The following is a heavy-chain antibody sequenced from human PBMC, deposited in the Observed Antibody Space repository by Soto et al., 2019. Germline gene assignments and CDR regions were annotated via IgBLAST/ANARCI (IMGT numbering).Heavy chain of an antibody. D-gene: IGHD6-13*01. CDR1: EFAFSNYA. Sequence: GGSLRLSCAASEFAFSNYAMSWVRQAPGKGLEWVLGISGSGGSTFYADSVKGRFTISRDNSRNTLFLHMNSLRAEDTAVYYCARHQDSSTWYIYPIDFWGQGTRVTVSS. CDR3: ARHQDSSTWYIYPIDF. V-gene: IGHV3-23*01. J-gene: IGHJ4*02. CDR2: ISGSGGST.